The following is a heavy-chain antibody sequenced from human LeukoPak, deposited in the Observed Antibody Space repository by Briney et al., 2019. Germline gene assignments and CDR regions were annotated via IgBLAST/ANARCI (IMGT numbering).Heavy chain of an antibody. V-gene: IGHV1-69*04. J-gene: IGHJ5*02. CDR1: GGTFSSYA. CDR3: ARDEAAPITMVRGVYNWFDP. CDR2: IIPILGIA. Sequence: GASVKVPCKASGGTFSSYAISWVRQAPGQGLEWMGRIIPILGIANYAQKFQGRVTITADKSTSTAYMELSSLRSEDTAVYYCARDEAAPITMVRGVYNWFDPWGQGTLVTVSS. D-gene: IGHD3-10*01.